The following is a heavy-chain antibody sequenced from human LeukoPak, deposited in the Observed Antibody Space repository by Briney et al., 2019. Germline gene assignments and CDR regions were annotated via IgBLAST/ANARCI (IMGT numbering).Heavy chain of an antibody. CDR2: ISYDGSNK. J-gene: IGHJ6*02. CDR1: GFTFSSYA. CDR3: AREHSSFSSLPPRDYYYYGMDV. D-gene: IGHD6-6*01. Sequence: PGRSLRLSCAASGFTFSSYAMHWVRQAPGKGLEWVAVISYDGSNKYYADSVKGRFTISRDNSKNTLYLQMNSLRAEDTAVYYCAREHSSFSSLPPRDYYYYGMDVWGQGTTVTVSS. V-gene: IGHV3-30-3*01.